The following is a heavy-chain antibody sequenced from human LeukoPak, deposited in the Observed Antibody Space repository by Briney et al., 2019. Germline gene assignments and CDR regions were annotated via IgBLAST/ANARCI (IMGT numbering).Heavy chain of an antibody. Sequence: QPGGSLRLSCAASGFTVSSNYMTWVRQAPGKGLEWVSVIYIDGNRYYAGSVKGRFTISRDNSKNTLYLEVNNLRAEDTAVYYCARGNTPIEDWGQGTLVTVSS. J-gene: IGHJ4*02. CDR3: ARGNTPIED. CDR2: IYIDGNR. CDR1: GFTVSSNY. V-gene: IGHV3-66*01. D-gene: IGHD1/OR15-1a*01.